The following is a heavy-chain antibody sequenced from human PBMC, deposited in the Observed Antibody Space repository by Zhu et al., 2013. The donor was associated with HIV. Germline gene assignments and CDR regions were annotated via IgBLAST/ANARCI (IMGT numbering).Heavy chain of an antibody. D-gene: IGHD6-19*01. CDR1: GYTFSDYY. CDR3: ARESIAVASLYGMDV. J-gene: IGHJ6*04. CDR2: INPNSGGT. Sequence: QVQLVQSGAEVKEPGASVKVSCKASGYTFSDYYMHWVRQAPGQGLQWMGWINPNSGGTNYAQKFQGRVTMTRDTSISTAYMELSRLRSDDTAVYYCARESIAVASLYGMDVWGKGTTVTVSS. V-gene: IGHV1-2*02.